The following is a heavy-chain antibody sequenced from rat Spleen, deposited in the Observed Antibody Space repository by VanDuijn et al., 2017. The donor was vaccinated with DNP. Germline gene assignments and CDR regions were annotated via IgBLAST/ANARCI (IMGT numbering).Heavy chain of an antibody. Sequence: EVQLVESDGGLVQPGRSLKLSCAASGFTFSNYDMAWVRQAPTKGLEWVAYISTGGGSTYYRDSVKGRFTISRDNAKSTLYLQMDSLRSEDTATYYCARRTEAPYWYFDFWGPGTMVTVSS. J-gene: IGHJ1*01. CDR1: GFTFSNYD. V-gene: IGHV5S23*01. D-gene: IGHD1-11*01. CDR3: ARRTEAPYWYFDF. CDR2: ISTGGGST.